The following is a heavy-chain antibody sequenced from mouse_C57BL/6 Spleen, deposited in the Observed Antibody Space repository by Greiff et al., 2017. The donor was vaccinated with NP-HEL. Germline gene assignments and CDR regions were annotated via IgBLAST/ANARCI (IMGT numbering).Heavy chain of an antibody. Sequence: VQLQQSGTELVKPGASVKLSCKASGYTFTSYWMHWVKQRPGQGLEWIGNINPSNGGTNYNEKFKSKATLTVDKSSSTAYMQLSSLTSEDSAVYYCARSDYYGSSYFAYWGQGTLVTVSA. CDR2: INPSNGGT. CDR3: ARSDYYGSSYFAY. CDR1: GYTFTSYW. D-gene: IGHD1-1*01. J-gene: IGHJ3*01. V-gene: IGHV1-53*01.